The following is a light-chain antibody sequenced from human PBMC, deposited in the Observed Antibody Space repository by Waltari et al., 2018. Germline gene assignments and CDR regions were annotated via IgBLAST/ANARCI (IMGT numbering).Light chain of an antibody. Sequence: DIQMTQSPPSLSAPVGDRATITCRASHNIINFLSWYQQKPGRAPRLLMYAASTLQSGVPSRFSGSGSGTDFTLTINSLQPEDIATYYCQQSYTNPPAFAAGTKVEIK. CDR2: AAS. V-gene: IGKV1-39*01. J-gene: IGKJ4*01. CDR1: HNIINF. CDR3: QQSYTNPPA.